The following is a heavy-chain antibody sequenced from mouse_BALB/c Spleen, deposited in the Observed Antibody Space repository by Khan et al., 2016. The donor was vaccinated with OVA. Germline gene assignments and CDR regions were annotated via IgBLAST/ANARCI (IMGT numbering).Heavy chain of an antibody. V-gene: IGHV1-69*02. D-gene: IGHD2-13*01. CDR2: IYPSDSYT. CDR1: GYTFTNYW. J-gene: IGHJ2*01. Sequence: VQLQQPGAEMVRPGASVKLSCKASGYTFTNYWINWVKQRPGQGLEWIGNIYPSDSYTNYNQKFKDMATLTVDKSSSTAYMQLSSPTSEDSAVYYCTRGDPGNFDYWGQGTTLTVSS. CDR3: TRGDPGNFDY.